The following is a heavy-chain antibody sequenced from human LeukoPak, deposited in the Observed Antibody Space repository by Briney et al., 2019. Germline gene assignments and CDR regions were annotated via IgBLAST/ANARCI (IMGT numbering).Heavy chain of an antibody. J-gene: IGHJ4*02. CDR1: GLTFSDYY. CDR3: ARATYYYDSSGYRVVYYFDY. CDR2: ISGSGGIT. Sequence: GGSLRLSCAASGLTFSDYYMSWIRQAPGKGLEGVAYISGSGGITYYADSVKGRFTISRDNAKNTLYLQMNSLRAEDTAVYYCARATYYYDSSGYRVVYYFDYWAQGTLVTVSS. D-gene: IGHD3-22*01. V-gene: IGHV3-11*04.